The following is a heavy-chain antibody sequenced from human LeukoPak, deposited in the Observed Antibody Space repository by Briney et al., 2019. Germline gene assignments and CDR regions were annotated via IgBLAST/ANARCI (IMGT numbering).Heavy chain of an antibody. Sequence: SETLSLTCAVSGGSISSYYWSWIRQPAGKGLEWIGRIYTSGSTNYNPSLKSRVTMSVDTSKSQFSLKLSSVTAADTAVYYCARGSSWSHYYYYYYMDVWGKGTTVTVSS. CDR3: ARGSSWSHYYYYYYMDV. J-gene: IGHJ6*03. CDR2: IYTSGST. V-gene: IGHV4-59*10. D-gene: IGHD6-13*01. CDR1: GGSISSYY.